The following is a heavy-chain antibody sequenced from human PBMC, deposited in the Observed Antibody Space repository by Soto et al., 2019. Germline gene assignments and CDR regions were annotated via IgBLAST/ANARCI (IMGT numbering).Heavy chain of an antibody. D-gene: IGHD6-6*01. V-gene: IGHV4-34*01. CDR3: ARGRGEYSSFRYYFDY. CDR1: GGSFSGYY. Sequence: SETLSLTCAVYGGSFSGYYWSWIRQPPGKGLEWIGEINHSGSTNYNPSIKSRVTKSVDTSKNQFSLKMSTVTSADTAVYYCARGRGEYSSFRYYFDYWGQGTLVTVSS. J-gene: IGHJ4*02. CDR2: INHSGST.